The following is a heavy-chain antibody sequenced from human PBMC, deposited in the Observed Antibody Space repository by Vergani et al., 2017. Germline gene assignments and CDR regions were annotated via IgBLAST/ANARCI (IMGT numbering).Heavy chain of an antibody. CDR3: TTTTKCELRYYFDY. CDR1: GFTFSSAW. Sequence: EVQLVESGGGLVKPGGSLRLSCAASGFTFSSAWMSWVRQAPGKGLEWVARIRPKTDGETTDYAAPVKGRFTISRDDSKNTLYLQMNSLKTEDTAVYYCTTTTKCELRYYFDYWCQGTLVTVSS. D-gene: IGHD3-9*01. V-gene: IGHV3-15*01. CDR2: IRPKTDGETT. J-gene: IGHJ4*02.